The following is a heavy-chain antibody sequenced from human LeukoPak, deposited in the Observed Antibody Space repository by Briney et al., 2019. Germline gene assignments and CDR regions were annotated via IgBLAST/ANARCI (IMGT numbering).Heavy chain of an antibody. V-gene: IGHV1-8*01. CDR3: ARGRKHGYYDILTGYRKVYYFDY. Sequence: RASVKVSCKASGYTFTSYDINWVRQATGQGLEWMGWMNPNSGNTGYAQKFQGRVTMTRNTSISTAYMELSSLRSEDTAVYYCARGRKHGYYDILTGYRKVYYFDYWGQGTLVTVSS. D-gene: IGHD3-9*01. CDR1: GYTFTSYD. CDR2: MNPNSGNT. J-gene: IGHJ4*02.